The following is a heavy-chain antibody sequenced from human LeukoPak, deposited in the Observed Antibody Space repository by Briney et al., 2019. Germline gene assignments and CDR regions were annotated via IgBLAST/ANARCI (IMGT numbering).Heavy chain of an antibody. CDR1: GDRVSSNSAA. V-gene: IGHV6-1*01. CDR3: ARDSAIGLDALDI. CDR2: TFYRSKWYH. Sequence: SQTLSLTCAISGDRVSSNSAAWNWIRQSPSRGLEWLGRTFYRSKWYHDYAVSVKSRITINPDTSKNQFSLQLNSVTPEDTAVYFCARDSAIGLDALDIWGQGTMVTVSS. D-gene: IGHD2-2*02. J-gene: IGHJ3*02.